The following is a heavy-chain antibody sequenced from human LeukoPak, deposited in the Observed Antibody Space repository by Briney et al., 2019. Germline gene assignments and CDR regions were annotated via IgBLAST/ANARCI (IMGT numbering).Heavy chain of an antibody. CDR3: ASHYGRGYSPRRPFDY. Sequence: GESLKISCKGSGYSFTSYWIGWVRQMPGKGLEWMGIIYPGDSDTRYSPSFQGQVTISTDKSISTAYLQWSSLKASDTAMYYCASHYGRGYSPRRPFDYWGQGTLVTVSS. V-gene: IGHV5-51*01. CDR1: GYSFTSYW. J-gene: IGHJ4*02. CDR2: IYPGDSDT. D-gene: IGHD5-18*01.